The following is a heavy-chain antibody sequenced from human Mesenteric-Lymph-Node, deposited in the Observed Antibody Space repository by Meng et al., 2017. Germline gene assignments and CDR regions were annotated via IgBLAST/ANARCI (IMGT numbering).Heavy chain of an antibody. V-gene: IGHV4-59*12. CDR2: IYYSGST. J-gene: IGHJ3*02. CDR1: GGSISGYY. CDR3: ARDVTPLNSSGYSGAFDI. D-gene: IGHD3-22*01. Sequence: SETLSLTCTVSGGSISGYYWSWIRQPPGKGLEWIGYIYYSGSTNYNPSLKSRVTISVDKSKNQFSLKLSSVTAADTAVYYCARDVTPLNSSGYSGAFDIWGQGTMVTVSS.